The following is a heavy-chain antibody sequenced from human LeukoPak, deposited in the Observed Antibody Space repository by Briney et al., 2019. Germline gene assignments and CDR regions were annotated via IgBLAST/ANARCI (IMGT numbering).Heavy chain of an antibody. Sequence: SETLSLICNVSRGSVTSYFWNRIRQPAGKGLEWIGRVHASGSTNYSPSLKSRLTIFLDKSKNNFSLKLTSVTAADTAVYYCARDVDSESGLFGVWGRGIPVLVSS. V-gene: IGHV4-4*07. J-gene: IGHJ2*01. CDR1: RGSVTSYF. CDR3: ARDVDSESGLFGV. D-gene: IGHD3-16*01. CDR2: VHASGST.